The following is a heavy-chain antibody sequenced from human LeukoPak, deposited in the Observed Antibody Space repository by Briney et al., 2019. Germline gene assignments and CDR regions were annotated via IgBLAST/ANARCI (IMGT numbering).Heavy chain of an antibody. CDR2: IYSGGST. CDR3: ARDYYEDY. CDR1: GLIVSTNY. D-gene: IGHD1-26*01. J-gene: IGHJ4*02. Sequence: GGSLRLSCVASGLIVSTNYMSWVRQAPGKGLEWVAVIYSGGSTYYADSVKGRFTISRDNSKNTLYLQMNSLRAEDTAVYYCARDYYEDYWGQGTLVTVSS. V-gene: IGHV3-53*01.